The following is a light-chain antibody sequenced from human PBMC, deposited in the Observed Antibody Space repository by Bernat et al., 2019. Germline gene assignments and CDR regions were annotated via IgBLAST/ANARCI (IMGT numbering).Light chain of an antibody. CDR3: QQLNNYPLT. V-gene: IGKV1-9*01. J-gene: IGKJ5*01. Sequence: DIQLTQSPSFLSASVGDRVTITCRASQGISSSLAWYQQKPGKAPELLVYSASFLQSGVPARFGGSGSGTDFTLTIRGLQPEDVATYYCQQLNNYPLTFGQGTRLDIK. CDR1: QGISSS. CDR2: SAS.